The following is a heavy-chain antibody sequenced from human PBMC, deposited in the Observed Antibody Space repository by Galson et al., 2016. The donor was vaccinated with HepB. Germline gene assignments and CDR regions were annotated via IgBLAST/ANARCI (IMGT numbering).Heavy chain of an antibody. Sequence: SLRLSCAASGITFSDAWFHWVRQAPGKGLEWVGRIKSKTDGGTADYGALVKGRFTISRDDSKNTVYQQMNSLKNDDTAVYYCTSAGNYWGQGTLVTVSS. J-gene: IGHJ4*02. D-gene: IGHD1-14*01. CDR1: GITFSDAW. CDR3: TSAGNY. CDR2: IKSKTDGGTA. V-gene: IGHV3-15*01.